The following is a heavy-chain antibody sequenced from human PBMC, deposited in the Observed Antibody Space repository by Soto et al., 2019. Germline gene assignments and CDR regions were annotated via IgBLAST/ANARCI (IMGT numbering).Heavy chain of an antibody. Sequence: EVQLVESGGGLVQPGGSLRLSCAASRFTFSGYWMSWVRQAPGKGLEWVANIKQDGSEKYYADSVKGRFTISRDNAKNSLYLQMNSMRVEDTAVYYCARHGGYTFDYWGQGTLGTVSS. CDR1: RFTFSGYW. V-gene: IGHV3-7*04. CDR3: ARHGGYTFDY. CDR2: IKQDGSEK. J-gene: IGHJ4*02. D-gene: IGHD4-17*01.